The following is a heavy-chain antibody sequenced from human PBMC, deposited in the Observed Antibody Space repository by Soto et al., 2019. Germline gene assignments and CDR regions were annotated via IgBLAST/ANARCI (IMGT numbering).Heavy chain of an antibody. CDR1: GFTFNNFW. CDR2: INSDGTTT. Sequence: EVQLVESGGGLVQPGGSLRLSCAASGFTFNNFWTYWVRQTPEKGLVWVSGINSDGTTTIYADSVKGRFTISRDNAKNTLYLQMNSLTVEDTAIYCCVRDIRWGQGTLVTVSS. J-gene: IGHJ4*02. V-gene: IGHV3-74*01. CDR3: VRDIR.